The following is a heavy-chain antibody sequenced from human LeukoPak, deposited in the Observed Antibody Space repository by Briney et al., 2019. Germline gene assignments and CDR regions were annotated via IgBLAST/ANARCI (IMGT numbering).Heavy chain of an antibody. D-gene: IGHD2-15*01. CDR3: ARRAATDY. CDR1: GYTFTGYY. V-gene: IGHV1-2*02. CDR2: INPNSGGT. J-gene: IGHJ4*02. Sequence: GASVKVSCKASGYTFTGYYLHWVRQAPGQGLEWMGWINPNSGGTNYAQKFQGRVTMTGDTSISAAYMELSGLTSDDTAVYYCARRAATDYWGQGTLVTVPS.